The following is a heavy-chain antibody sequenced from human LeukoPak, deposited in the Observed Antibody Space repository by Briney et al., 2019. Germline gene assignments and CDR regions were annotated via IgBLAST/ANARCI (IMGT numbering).Heavy chain of an antibody. CDR1: GFTFSYYS. Sequence: GGSLRLSCAASGFTFSYYSMNWVRQAPGKGVEWVSSISSGSSYIYYANSGKGRFTISRDNAKNSLYLQMNSLRAEDAAVYYCARDEKDYGGDYYGMDVWGQGTTVTVSS. V-gene: IGHV3-21*01. J-gene: IGHJ6*02. D-gene: IGHD4-23*01. CDR2: ISSGSSYI. CDR3: ARDEKDYGGDYYGMDV.